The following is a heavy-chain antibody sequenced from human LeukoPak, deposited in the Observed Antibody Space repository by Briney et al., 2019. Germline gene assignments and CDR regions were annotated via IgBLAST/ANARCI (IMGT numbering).Heavy chain of an antibody. J-gene: IGHJ4*02. Sequence: GGSLRLSCAASGFTFSTFAMIWVRQPPGKGLEWVSSIFPSGGEIHYADSVRGRFTISRDNSKSTLSLQMNSLRAEDTAVYYCARSNWNYAGYFDYWGQGTLVTVSS. CDR1: GFTFSTFA. CDR2: IFPSGGEI. CDR3: ARSNWNYAGYFDY. V-gene: IGHV3-23*01. D-gene: IGHD1-7*01.